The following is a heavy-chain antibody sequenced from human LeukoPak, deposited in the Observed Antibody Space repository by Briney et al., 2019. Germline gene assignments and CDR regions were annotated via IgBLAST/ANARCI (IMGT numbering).Heavy chain of an antibody. CDR1: GFTFSSYS. CDR3: ARVPSSWYFYMDV. CDR2: ISSSSSYI. Sequence: GGSLRLSCAASGFTFSSYSMNWVRQAPGKGLEWVSSISSSSSYIYYADSVKGGFTISRDNAKNSLYMQMNSQRAEDTAVYYCARVPSSWYFYMDVWGKGTTVTVSS. V-gene: IGHV3-21*01. J-gene: IGHJ6*03. D-gene: IGHD6-13*01.